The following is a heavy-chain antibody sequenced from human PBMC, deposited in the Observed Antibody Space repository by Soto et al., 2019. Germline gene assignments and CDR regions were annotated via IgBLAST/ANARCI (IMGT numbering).Heavy chain of an antibody. CDR1: GYTLTELS. D-gene: IGHD5-18*01. CDR2: FDPEDGET. J-gene: IGHJ6*02. Sequence: GASVKVSCKVSGYTLTELSMHWVRQAPGKGLEWMEGFDPEDGETIYAQKFQGRVTMTEDTSTDTAYMELSSLRSEDTAVYYCATNSYGSKYYYYYGMDVWGQGTTVTVSS. CDR3: ATNSYGSKYYYYYGMDV. V-gene: IGHV1-24*01.